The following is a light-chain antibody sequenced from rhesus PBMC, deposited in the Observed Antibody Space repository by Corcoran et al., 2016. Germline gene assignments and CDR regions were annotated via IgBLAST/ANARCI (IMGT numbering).Light chain of an antibody. CDR2: EAS. J-gene: IGKJ2*01. CDR1: QGITND. V-gene: IGKV1-25*01. CDR3: QHYYITPCS. Sequence: DIQMTQSPSSLSASVGDRVTISCRASQGITNDLAWYQQKPGKTTKLLIYEASSLQSGFPSRFSDSGSGTDFTLAISSLQPEDFSTYYFQHYYITPCSFGQGTKVEIK.